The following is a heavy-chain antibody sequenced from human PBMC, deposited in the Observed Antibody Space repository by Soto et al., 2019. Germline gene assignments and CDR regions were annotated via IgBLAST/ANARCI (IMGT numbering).Heavy chain of an antibody. D-gene: IGHD1-26*01. Sequence: EEQLVESGGGLVQPGGSLRVSCAASGFSFRSYAMNWVRQAPGKGLEWVSYISVGSGSIFYADSVKGRFTISRDDAKNSLYLQMNTLRGEDTAVYYCVRDDRWDFAIWGQGTMVTVSS. J-gene: IGHJ3*02. V-gene: IGHV3-48*01. CDR2: ISVGSGSI. CDR1: GFSFRSYA. CDR3: VRDDRWDFAI.